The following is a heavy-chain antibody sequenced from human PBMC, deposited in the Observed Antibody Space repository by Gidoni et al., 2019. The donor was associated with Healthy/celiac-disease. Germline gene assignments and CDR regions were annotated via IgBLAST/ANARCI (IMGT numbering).Heavy chain of an antibody. V-gene: IGHV3-23*01. J-gene: IGHJ4*02. CDR2: ICGSGGIP. CDR3: AKGVLYYDSSGYSYVPAPTFDY. Sequence: EVQLLESGGGLVQPGGSLRLSCAASGFTFSSYAMSWVRQAPGKGLEWFLGICGSGGIPYYADFVKGRCTISRENSKNTLSPQMNSLRAEDSAVYYCAKGVLYYDSSGYSYVPAPTFDYWGQGTLVTVSS. D-gene: IGHD3-22*01. CDR1: GFTFSSYA.